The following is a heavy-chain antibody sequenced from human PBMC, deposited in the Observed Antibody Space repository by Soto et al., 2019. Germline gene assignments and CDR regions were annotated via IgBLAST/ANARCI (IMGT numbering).Heavy chain of an antibody. Sequence: ASVKVSCKAFGYTFTTNDINWVRQAPGQGLEWLGWMDPNSGVAGYAQKFQGRVTMTRDTSTSTVYMELSSLRSEDTAVYYCAREPPTYGSGNYYYYGMDVWGQGTTVTVSS. CDR1: GYTFTTND. V-gene: IGHV1-8*02. CDR3: AREPPTYGSGNYYYYGMDV. J-gene: IGHJ6*02. D-gene: IGHD3-10*01. CDR2: MDPNSGVA.